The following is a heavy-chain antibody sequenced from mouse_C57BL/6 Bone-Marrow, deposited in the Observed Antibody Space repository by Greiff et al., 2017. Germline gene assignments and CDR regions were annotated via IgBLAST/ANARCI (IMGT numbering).Heavy chain of an antibody. CDR3: ARGWVRELFDY. CDR1: GYTFTSCG. J-gene: IGHJ2*01. V-gene: IGHV1-81*01. Sequence: QVQLQQSGAELARPGASVKLSCKASGYTFTSCGISWVKQRTGQGLEWIGEIYPRSGNTYYNEKFKGKATLTADKSSSTAYLELRSLTSEDSAVYFCARGWVRELFDYWGQGTTLTVSS. CDR2: IYPRSGNT. D-gene: IGHD2-14*01.